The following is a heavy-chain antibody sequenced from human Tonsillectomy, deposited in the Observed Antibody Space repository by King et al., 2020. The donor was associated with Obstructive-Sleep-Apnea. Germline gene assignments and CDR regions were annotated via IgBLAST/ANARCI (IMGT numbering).Heavy chain of an antibody. V-gene: IGHV1-46*01. Sequence: VQLVQSGAEVKKPGASVKVSCKASGYTFTSYYMHWVRQAPGQGLEWMGIINPSGDSTSYAQKFQGRVTMTRDTSTSTVYMELSSLRSEDTAVYYCAVGVGSYVVDYWGQGTLVTVSS. D-gene: IGHD1-26*01. CDR2: INPSGDST. CDR1: GYTFTSYY. CDR3: AVGVGSYVVDY. J-gene: IGHJ4*02.